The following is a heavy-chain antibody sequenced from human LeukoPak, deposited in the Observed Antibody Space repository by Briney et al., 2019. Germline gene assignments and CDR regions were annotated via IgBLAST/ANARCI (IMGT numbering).Heavy chain of an antibody. D-gene: IGHD2-21*02. J-gene: IGHJ4*02. Sequence: GGSLKLSCAASGFTFSGSAMHWVRQASGKGLEWVGRIRSKANSYATAYAASVKGRFTISRDDSKNTAYLQMNSLKTEDTAVYYCTRHSDVVTAHLAKDYWGQGTLVTVSS. CDR2: IRSKANSYAT. CDR3: TRHSDVVTAHLAKDY. V-gene: IGHV3-73*01. CDR1: GFTFSGSA.